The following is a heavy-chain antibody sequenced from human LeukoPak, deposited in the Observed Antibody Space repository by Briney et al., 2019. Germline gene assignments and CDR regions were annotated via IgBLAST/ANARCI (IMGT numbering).Heavy chain of an antibody. D-gene: IGHD3-3*01. CDR1: DGSIRSSSYY. CDR2: IYYSGST. CDR3: ARGITIFGVDLYYFDY. Sequence: PSETLSLTCIVSDGSIRSSSYYWGWVRQPPGKGLEWIGNIYYSGSTYYNPSLKSRVTISVDTSKNQFSLRLSSVTAADTAVYYCARGITIFGVDLYYFDYWGQGTLVTVSS. J-gene: IGHJ4*02. V-gene: IGHV4-39*01.